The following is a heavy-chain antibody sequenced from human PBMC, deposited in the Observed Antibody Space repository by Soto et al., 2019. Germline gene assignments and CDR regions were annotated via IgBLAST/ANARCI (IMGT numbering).Heavy chain of an antibody. CDR2: IIPIFGTA. CDR1: GGTFSSYA. Sequence: QVQLVQSGAEVKKPGSSVKVSCKAPGGTFSSYAISWVRQAPGQGLEWMGGIIPIFGTAKYAQKFQGRVTITADETTSTGYKELSSLRSEDTAVYCWARSQGGSSSLDIYYYYYYGMDVWGQGTTVTVSS. D-gene: IGHD2-15*01. CDR3: ARSQGGSSSLDIYYYYYYGMDV. J-gene: IGHJ6*02. V-gene: IGHV1-69*01.